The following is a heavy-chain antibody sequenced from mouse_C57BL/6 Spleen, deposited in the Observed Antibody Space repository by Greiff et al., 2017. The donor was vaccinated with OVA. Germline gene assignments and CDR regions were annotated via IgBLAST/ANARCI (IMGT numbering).Heavy chain of an antibody. J-gene: IGHJ4*01. V-gene: IGHV5-17*01. CDR2: ISSGSSTI. D-gene: IGHD1-1*02. CDR3: ARGGGDYAMDY. CDR1: GFTFSDYG. Sequence: EVHLVESGGGLVKPGGSLKLSCAASGFTFSDYGMHWVRQAPEKGLEWVAYISSGSSTIYYADTVKGRFTISRDNAKNTLFLQMTSLRSEDTAMYYCARGGGDYAMDYWGQGTSVTVSS.